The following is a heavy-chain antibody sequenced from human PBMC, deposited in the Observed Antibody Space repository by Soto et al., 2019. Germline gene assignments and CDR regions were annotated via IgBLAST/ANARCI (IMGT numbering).Heavy chain of an antibody. CDR2: ISGNGGNT. J-gene: IGHJ3*01. CDR3: AKVKCRAMTVVVNDAFDV. CDR1: GFSFTNYA. V-gene: IGHV3-23*01. Sequence: EVQLLESGGGFVQPGDSLRLSCAASGFSFTNYAMSWVRQAPGKGPEWVSVISGNGGNTHFEDSVKGRFTISRDNSNNMMYLHMSSLRAEDTAVYYCAKVKCRAMTVVVNDAFDVWGQGTMVTVSS. D-gene: IGHD3-22*01.